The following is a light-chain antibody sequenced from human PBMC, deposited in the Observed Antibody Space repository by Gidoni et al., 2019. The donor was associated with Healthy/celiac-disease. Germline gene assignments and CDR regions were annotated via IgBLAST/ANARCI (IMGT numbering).Light chain of an antibody. Sequence: GDRVTITCRASQSISSWLAWYQQKPGKAPKLLIYDASSLESGVPSRFSGSGSGTEFTITISSLQPDDFATYYCQQYNRYPYTFGQGTKLEIK. CDR1: QSISSW. CDR3: QQYNRYPYT. V-gene: IGKV1-5*01. CDR2: DAS. J-gene: IGKJ2*01.